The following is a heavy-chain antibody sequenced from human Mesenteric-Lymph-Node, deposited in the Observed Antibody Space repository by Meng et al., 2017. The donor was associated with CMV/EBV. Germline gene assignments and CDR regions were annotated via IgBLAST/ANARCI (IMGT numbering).Heavy chain of an antibody. V-gene: IGHV3-21*01. D-gene: IGHD2-15*01. J-gene: IGHJ6*02. Sequence: GESLKISCAASGFTVRSRYMNWVRQAPGKGLEWVSSISRSSNFIYYADSVKGRFTISRDNAENSMYLQMDSLRAEDTALYYCARDRVGSGYYGMDVWGLGTTVTVSS. CDR1: GFTVRSRY. CDR3: ARDRVGSGYYGMDV. CDR2: ISRSSNFI.